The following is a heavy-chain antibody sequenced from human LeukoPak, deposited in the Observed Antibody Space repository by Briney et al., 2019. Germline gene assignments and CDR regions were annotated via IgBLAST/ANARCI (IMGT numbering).Heavy chain of an antibody. J-gene: IGHJ3*02. CDR1: GYIFTTYD. V-gene: IGHV1-8*03. Sequence: GASVKVSCKASGYIFTTYDINWVRQATGQGLEWMGWMNPNSGNTGYAQKFQGRVTITRNTSISTAYMELSSLRSEDTAVYYCARGVEDIVVVVAAGYDAFDIWGQGTMVTVSS. CDR2: MNPNSGNT. CDR3: ARGVEDIVVVVAAGYDAFDI. D-gene: IGHD2-15*01.